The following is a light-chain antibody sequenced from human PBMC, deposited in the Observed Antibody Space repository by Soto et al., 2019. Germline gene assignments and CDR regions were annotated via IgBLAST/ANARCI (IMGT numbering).Light chain of an antibody. Sequence: EVVLTQSPPTLSMSQGERVTLSCRASQRVSTFVAWYQHKPGQAPRPVIYDTFKRAPGVPDRFSGGGSGTDFSLTISSLEPEDFAVYYCQQRARWPMPFGQGTRLELK. CDR1: QRVSTF. V-gene: IGKV3-11*01. J-gene: IGKJ5*01. CDR2: DTF. CDR3: QQRARWPMP.